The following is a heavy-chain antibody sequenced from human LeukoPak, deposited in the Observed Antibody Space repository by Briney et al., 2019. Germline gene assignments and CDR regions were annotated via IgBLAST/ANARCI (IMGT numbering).Heavy chain of an antibody. CDR2: IIPIFGTA. D-gene: IGHD2-2*01. V-gene: IGHV1-69*05. J-gene: IGHJ5*02. CDR3: ARDITQYCSSTSCYRGWFDP. CDR1: GYTFTSYD. Sequence: SVKVSCKASGYTFTSYDINWVRQAPGQGLEWMGGIIPIFGTANYAQKFQGRVTITTDESTSTAYMELSSLRSEDTAVYYCARDITQYCSSTSCYRGWFDPWGQGTLVTVSS.